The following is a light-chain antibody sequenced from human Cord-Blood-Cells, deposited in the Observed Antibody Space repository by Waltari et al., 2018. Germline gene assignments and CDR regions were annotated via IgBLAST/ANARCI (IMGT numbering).Light chain of an antibody. V-gene: IGLV1-47*01. CDR1: SSNIRSNL. CDR3: AAWDDSLSGYV. J-gene: IGLJ1*01. Sequence: QSVLTQPPSASGPPGQRVTISCPCSSSNIRSNLVSWYQQLPGTAPKLLIYRNNQRPSGVPDRFSGSKSGTSASLAISGLRSEDEADYYCAAWDDSLSGYVFGTGTKVTVL. CDR2: RNN.